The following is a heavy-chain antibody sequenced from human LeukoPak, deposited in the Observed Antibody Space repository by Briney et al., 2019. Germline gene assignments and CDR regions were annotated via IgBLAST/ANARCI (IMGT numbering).Heavy chain of an antibody. J-gene: IGHJ4*02. CDR3: AVRGRWLQEIDY. Sequence: PSETLSLTCTVSGGSISSSSYYWGWIRQPPGKGLEWIGSIYYSGSTYYNPSLKSRVTISVDTSKNQFSLKLSSVTAADTAVYYCAVRGRWLQEIDYWGQGTLVTVSS. CDR2: IYYSGST. V-gene: IGHV4-39*01. D-gene: IGHD5-24*01. CDR1: GGSISSSSYY.